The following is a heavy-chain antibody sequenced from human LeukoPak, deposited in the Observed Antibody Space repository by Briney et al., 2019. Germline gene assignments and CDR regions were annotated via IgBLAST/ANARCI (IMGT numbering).Heavy chain of an antibody. CDR3: ARSPDYGDYYYYGMDV. Sequence: SVKVSCKASGYTFTSYGISWVRQAPGQGLEWMGGIIPIFGTANYAQKFQGRVTITADESTSTAYMELSSLRSEDTAVYYCARSPDYGDYYYYGMDVWGQGTTVTVSS. CDR2: IIPIFGTA. CDR1: GYTFTSYG. D-gene: IGHD4-17*01. V-gene: IGHV1-69*13. J-gene: IGHJ6*02.